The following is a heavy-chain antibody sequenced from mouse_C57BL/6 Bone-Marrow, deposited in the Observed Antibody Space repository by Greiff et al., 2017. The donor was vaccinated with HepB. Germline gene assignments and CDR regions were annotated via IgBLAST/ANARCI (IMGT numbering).Heavy chain of an antibody. V-gene: IGHV5-6*01. D-gene: IGHD1-1*01. CDR2: ISSGGSYT. CDR3: ARQDTTVVARGDY. CDR1: GFTFSSYG. Sequence: EVHLVESGGDLVKPGGSLKLSCAASGFTFSSYGMSWVRQTPDKRLEWVATISSGGSYTYYPDSVKGRFTISRDNAKKTLYLQMSSLKSEDTAMYYCARQDTTVVARGDYWGQGTSVTVSS. J-gene: IGHJ4*01.